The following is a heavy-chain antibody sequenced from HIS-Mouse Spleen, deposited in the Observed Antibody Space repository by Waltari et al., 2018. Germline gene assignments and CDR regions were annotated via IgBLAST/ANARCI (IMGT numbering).Heavy chain of an antibody. Sequence: QVQLQESGPGLVKPSETLSLTCTVSGGSISSYYWSWIRQPAGKGLEWIGRSYTSGSTSDNPPLKGRVTMSVDTSKNPSSLKLSSVTAADTAVYYCARDFHDFWSGYYGGDKKHDAFDIWGQGTMVTVSS. J-gene: IGHJ3*02. V-gene: IGHV4-4*07. D-gene: IGHD3-3*01. CDR3: ARDFHDFWSGYYGGDKKHDAFDI. CDR1: GGSISSYY. CDR2: SYTSGST.